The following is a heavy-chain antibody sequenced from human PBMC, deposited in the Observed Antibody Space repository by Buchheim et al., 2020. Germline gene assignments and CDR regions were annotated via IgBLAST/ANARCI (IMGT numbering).Heavy chain of an antibody. CDR1: GFTFTNNG. CDR3: ARGGGWTDF. Sequence: EVQLVESGGSLVQPGGSLRLSCAASGFTFTNNGMSWVRQPPGKGLEWVASVKKDGSETYYVDFARGRFTISRDNAKNSLYLQMNSLRAEDTAVYFCARGGGWTDFWGQGA. CDR2: VKKDGSET. D-gene: IGHD6-19*01. J-gene: IGHJ4*02. V-gene: IGHV3-7*01.